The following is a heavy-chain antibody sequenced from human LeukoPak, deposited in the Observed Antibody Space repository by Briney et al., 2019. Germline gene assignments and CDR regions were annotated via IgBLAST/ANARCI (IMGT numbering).Heavy chain of an antibody. V-gene: IGHV1-69*04. J-gene: IGHJ3*02. CDR2: IIPILGIA. CDR3: AREPLPYYDILTGYYLNAFDI. Sequence: SVKVSCKASGGTFSSYTISWVRQAPGQGLEWMGRIIPILGIANYSQKFQGRVTITADKSTSTAYMELSSLRSDDTAVYYCAREPLPYYDILTGYYLNAFDIWGQGTVVTVSS. CDR1: GGTFSSYT. D-gene: IGHD3-9*01.